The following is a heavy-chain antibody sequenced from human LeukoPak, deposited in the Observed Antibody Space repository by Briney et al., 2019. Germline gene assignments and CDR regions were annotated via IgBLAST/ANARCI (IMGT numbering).Heavy chain of an antibody. CDR1: GGSVSSGSYY. D-gene: IGHD3-22*01. CDR3: ARGPLGHYYDSSGYSHFDY. Sequence: SETLSLTCTVSGGSVSSGSYYWSWIRQPPGKGLEWIGYIYYSGSTNYNPSLKNRVTISVDTSKNQFSLKLSSVTAADTAVYYCARGPLGHYYDSSGYSHFDYWGQGTLVTVSS. V-gene: IGHV4-61*01. J-gene: IGHJ4*02. CDR2: IYYSGST.